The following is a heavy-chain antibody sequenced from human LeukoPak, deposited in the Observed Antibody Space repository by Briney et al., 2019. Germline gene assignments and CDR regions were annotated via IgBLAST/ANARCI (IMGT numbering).Heavy chain of an antibody. CDR3: ARVPSRSGAYYFDY. D-gene: IGHD3-10*01. J-gene: IGHJ4*02. CDR1: GGSISSNKW. V-gene: IGHV4-4*02. Sequence: SETLSLTCAVSGGSISSNKWWSWVRQPPGKGLELIGEIYHSGSTNYNPSLKSRVTISVDESKNHFSLKLSSVTAADTAAYYCARVPSRSGAYYFDYWGQGTLVTVSS. CDR2: IYHSGST.